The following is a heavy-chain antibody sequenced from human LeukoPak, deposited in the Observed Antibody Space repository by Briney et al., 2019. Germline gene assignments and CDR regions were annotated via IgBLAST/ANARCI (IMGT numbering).Heavy chain of an antibody. V-gene: IGHV4-34*01. CDR2: INHSGTT. CDR3: ARGDNYYDSSGYLD. J-gene: IGHJ4*02. Sequence: SETLSLTCAVYGGSFSGYFWSWIRQPPGKGLEWIGEINHSGTTNYNPSLKSRVTISVDTSKNQFSLQLSSVTAADTAVYYCARGDNYYDSSGYLDWGQGTLATVSS. D-gene: IGHD3-22*01. CDR1: GGSFSGYF.